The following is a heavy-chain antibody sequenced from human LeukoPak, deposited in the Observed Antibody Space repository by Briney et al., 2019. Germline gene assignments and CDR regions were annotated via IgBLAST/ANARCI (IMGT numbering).Heavy chain of an antibody. CDR2: IWYDGSNK. D-gene: IGHD3-9*01. Sequence: GGSLRLSCAASGFTFSSYGMHWVRQAPGKGLEWVAVIWYDGSNKYYADSVKGRFTISRDNSKNTLYLQMNSLRAEDTAVYYCAKVDPILTGFDPWGQGTLVTVSS. V-gene: IGHV3-33*06. CDR3: AKVDPILTGFDP. CDR1: GFTFSSYG. J-gene: IGHJ5*02.